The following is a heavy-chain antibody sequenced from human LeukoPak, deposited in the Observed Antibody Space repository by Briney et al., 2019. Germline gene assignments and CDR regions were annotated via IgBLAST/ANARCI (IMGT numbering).Heavy chain of an antibody. CDR2: VNLQGST. V-gene: IGHV4-4*02. CDR1: GGSISNTNW. CDR3: AREGGPYRPPDY. J-gene: IGHJ4*02. Sequence: SGTLSLTCGVSGGSISNTNWWTWVRQPPGKGLEWIGEVNLQGSTNYNPSLKSRVAIAVDNSDHYISLKLTSLTATYTAVYYCAREGGPYRPPDYSGQGTLVTVAS.